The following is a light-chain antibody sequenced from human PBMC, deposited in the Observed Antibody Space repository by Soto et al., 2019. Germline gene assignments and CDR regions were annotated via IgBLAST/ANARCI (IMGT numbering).Light chain of an antibody. J-gene: IGKJ2*01. CDR1: QSISVH. V-gene: IGKV1-39*01. CDR3: QQSYITPYT. Sequence: DIQMTQSPSSLSASVGDTVTITCRASQSISVHLNWYQQKPGKVPKLLIYAASNLQSGVPSSFSARGSETNFALTISSRQPEDFATYYCQQSYITPYTFGQGTKRQIK. CDR2: AAS.